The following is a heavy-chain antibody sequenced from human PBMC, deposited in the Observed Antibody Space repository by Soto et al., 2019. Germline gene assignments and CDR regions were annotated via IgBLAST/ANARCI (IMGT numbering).Heavy chain of an antibody. Sequence: QVQLQESGPGLVKPSQTLSLTCTVSGGSISSGGYYWSWIRQHPGKGLEWIGYIYYSGSTYYNPSLKRRGTIAVDTSKNQFSRKLSSVTAADTAVYYCARGGQEGAATVLDYWGQGTLVTVSS. J-gene: IGHJ4*02. V-gene: IGHV4-31*03. CDR3: ARGGQEGAATVLDY. D-gene: IGHD6-25*01. CDR1: GGSISSGGYY. CDR2: IYYSGST.